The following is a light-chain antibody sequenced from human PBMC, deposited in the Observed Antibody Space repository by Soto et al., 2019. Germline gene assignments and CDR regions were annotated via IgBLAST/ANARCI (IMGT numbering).Light chain of an antibody. CDR1: QDIKNY. Sequence: VISMTQSPSLLSASTGDRVTISCRMSQDIKNYLAWYQQRPGKAPALLIYSASTLQNGVPSRFNGSWSGTDFTLAISRLQSKDFATYYCQQYYSFPFTFGPGTKVDV. CDR2: SAS. V-gene: IGKV1D-8*01. CDR3: QQYYSFPFT. J-gene: IGKJ3*01.